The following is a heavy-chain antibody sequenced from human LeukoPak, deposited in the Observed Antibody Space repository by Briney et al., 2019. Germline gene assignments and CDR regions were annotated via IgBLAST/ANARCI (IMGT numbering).Heavy chain of an antibody. Sequence: GGCLRLSCAASGFTFSTYAMTWVRQAPGKGLEWVSGISTSGDRTYYADSVKGRFTISRDNSKNTLYLQMNSLGAEDTAEYYCARSAVGTSCCTAVDYWGQGTLVTVSS. V-gene: IGHV3-23*01. CDR3: ARSAVGTSCCTAVDY. CDR1: GFTFSTYA. J-gene: IGHJ4*02. D-gene: IGHD1-26*01. CDR2: ISTSGDRT.